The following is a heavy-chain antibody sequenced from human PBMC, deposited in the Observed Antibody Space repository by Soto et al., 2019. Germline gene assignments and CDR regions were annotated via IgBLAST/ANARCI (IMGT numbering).Heavy chain of an antibody. J-gene: IGHJ6*02. D-gene: IGHD2-2*01. V-gene: IGHV3-23*01. CDR3: AKAYIVVVPAAMVWFSPPDV. CDR1: GFTFSSYA. CDR2: ISGSGGST. Sequence: GGSLRLSCAASGFTFSSYAMSWVRQAPGKGLEWVSAISGSGGSTYYADSVKGRFTISRDNSKNTLYLQMNSLRAEDTAVYYCAKAYIVVVPAAMVWFSPPDVWGQGTTVTVSS.